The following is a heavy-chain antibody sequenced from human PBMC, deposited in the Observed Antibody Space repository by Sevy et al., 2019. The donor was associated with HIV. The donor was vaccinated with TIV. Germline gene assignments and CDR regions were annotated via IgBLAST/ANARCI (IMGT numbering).Heavy chain of an antibody. CDR1: GFTFNYHF. J-gene: IGHJ4*02. V-gene: IGHV3-21*01. CDR2: ICSASSYI. D-gene: IGHD3-10*01. Sequence: GGSLRLSCAASGFTFNYHFMNWVRQVPGKGLEWVSYICSASSYINYSDSVKGRFTISRDNAKNLVFLEMNNLRPEDTAVYFCARGDYYGSLYYLDYWGQGTLVTVSS. CDR3: ARGDYYGSLYYLDY.